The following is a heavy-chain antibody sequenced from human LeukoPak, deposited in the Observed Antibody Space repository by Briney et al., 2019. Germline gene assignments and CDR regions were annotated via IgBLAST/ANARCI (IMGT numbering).Heavy chain of an antibody. V-gene: IGHV3-30*18. J-gene: IGHJ4*02. Sequence: PGGSLRLSCAASGFTFSSYGMHWVRQAPGKGLEWVAVISYDGSNKSSADSVQGRFTISRDNSQNTHYLQMNSLRADDTAVYYCAKEAPAWRSSSYYFDYWGQGTLVTLS. D-gene: IGHD6-6*01. CDR3: AKEAPAWRSSSYYFDY. CDR2: ISYDGSNK. CDR1: GFTFSSYG.